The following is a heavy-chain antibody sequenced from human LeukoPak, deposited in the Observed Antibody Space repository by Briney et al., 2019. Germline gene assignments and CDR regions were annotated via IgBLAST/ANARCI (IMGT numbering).Heavy chain of an antibody. V-gene: IGHV3-23*01. CDR2: ISGSGGST. J-gene: IGHJ6*03. Sequence: PGGSLRLSCAASGFTFSSYAMSWVRQAPGKGLEWVSAISGSGGSTYYADSVKGRSTISRDNSKNTLYLQMNSLRAEDTAVYYCVKVSSRHYYYYYMDVWGKGTTVTVSS. CDR1: GFTFSSYA. CDR3: VKVSSRHYYYYYMDV.